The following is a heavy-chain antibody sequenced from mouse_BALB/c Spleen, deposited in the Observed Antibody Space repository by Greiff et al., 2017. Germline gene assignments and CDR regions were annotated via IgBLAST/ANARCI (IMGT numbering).Heavy chain of an antibody. V-gene: IGHV1S137*01. J-gene: IGHJ2*01. CDR2: ISTYYGDA. CDR1: GYTFTDYA. CDR3: ARSYGRYFDD. D-gene: IGHD2-10*02. Sequence: QVQLKESGAELVRPGVSVKISCKGSGYTFTDYAMHWVKQSHAKSLEWIGVISTYYGDASYNQKFKGKATMTVDKSSSTAYMELARLTSEDSAIYYCARSYGRYFDDWGQGTTLTVSS.